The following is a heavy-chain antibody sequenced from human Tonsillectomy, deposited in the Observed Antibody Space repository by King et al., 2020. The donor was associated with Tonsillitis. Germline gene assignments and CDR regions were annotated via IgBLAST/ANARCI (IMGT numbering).Heavy chain of an antibody. V-gene: IGHV4-59*01. CDR3: ARGNGDYTGYYYFHYMDV. Sequence: QLQESGPGLVKPSETLSLTCTVSGGSISSYYWSWIRQPPGKGLEWIGYIYYSGSTNYNPSLKSRVTISIDTSKNQFSLKLSSVTAADTAVYYCARGNGDYTGYYYFHYMDVWGKGTTVTVSS. CDR1: GGSISSYY. J-gene: IGHJ6*03. D-gene: IGHD4-17*01. CDR2: IYYSGST.